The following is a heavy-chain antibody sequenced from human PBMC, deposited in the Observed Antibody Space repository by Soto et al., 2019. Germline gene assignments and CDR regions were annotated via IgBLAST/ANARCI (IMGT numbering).Heavy chain of an antibody. V-gene: IGHV1-69*06. J-gene: IGHJ4*02. CDR2: IVVDSNTA. Sequence: QVVLLQSGAEVKEPGSSVRVSCQVSGSTFNNFAFSWVRQAPGHGPEWMGGIVVDSNTAEYSQRFQDRVTITADTSTDTLYMELGNLTFEDTAVYYCARAIKRWEVNYYFDFWGQGTLVTVSS. CDR3: ARAIKRWEVNYYFDF. CDR1: GSTFNNFA. D-gene: IGHD1-26*01.